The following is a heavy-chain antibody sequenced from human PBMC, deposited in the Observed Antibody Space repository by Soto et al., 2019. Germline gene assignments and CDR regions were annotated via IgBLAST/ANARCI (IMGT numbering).Heavy chain of an antibody. Sequence: GGSLRLSCAASGFTFHNYCMGWVRQTPDKGLEWVANIKPDGSDKYYVDSVKGRFTISRDNAKNSLYLQMNSLRAEDTAVYYCARENYFDYWGQGTLVTVSS. CDR3: ARENYFDY. J-gene: IGHJ4*02. V-gene: IGHV3-7*01. CDR1: GFTFHNYC. CDR2: IKPDGSDK.